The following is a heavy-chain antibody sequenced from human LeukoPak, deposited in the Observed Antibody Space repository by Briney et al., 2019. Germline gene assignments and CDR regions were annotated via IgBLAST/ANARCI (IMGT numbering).Heavy chain of an antibody. V-gene: IGHV3-9*03. J-gene: IGHJ2*01. Sequence: GGSLRLSCAASGFTFDDYAMHWVRQAPGKGLEWVSGISWNSGSIGYADSVKGRFTISRDNAKNSLYLQMNSLRAEDMALYYCAKDAAAVGNWYFDLWGRGTLVTVSS. CDR1: GFTFDDYA. CDR3: AKDAAAVGNWYFDL. CDR2: ISWNSGSI. D-gene: IGHD6-13*01.